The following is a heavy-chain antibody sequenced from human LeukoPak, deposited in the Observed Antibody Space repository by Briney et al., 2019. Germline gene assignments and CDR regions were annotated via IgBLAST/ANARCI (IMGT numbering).Heavy chain of an antibody. Sequence: ASVKVSCKASGYTFTSYDINWVRQATGQGLEWMGWMNPNSGNTGYAQKFQGRVTMTRNTSISAAYMELSSLRSEDTAVYYCARRRLLAGRLGPWGQGTLVTVSS. CDR1: GYTFTSYD. D-gene: IGHD6-19*01. CDR2: MNPNSGNT. V-gene: IGHV1-8*01. J-gene: IGHJ5*02. CDR3: ARRRLLAGRLGP.